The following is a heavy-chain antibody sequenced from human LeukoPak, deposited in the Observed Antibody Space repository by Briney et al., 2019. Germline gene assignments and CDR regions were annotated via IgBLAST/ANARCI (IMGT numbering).Heavy chain of an antibody. Sequence: SETLSLTCTVSGGSISSGGYYWSWIRQHPGKGLEWIGYIYYSGSTYYNPSLKSRVTISVDTSKNQFSLKLSSVTAADTAVYYCARMRSYGPLYYYYGMDVWRQGTAVTVSS. D-gene: IGHD5-18*01. CDR1: GGSISSGGYY. V-gene: IGHV4-31*03. CDR2: IYYSGST. CDR3: ARMRSYGPLYYYYGMDV. J-gene: IGHJ6*02.